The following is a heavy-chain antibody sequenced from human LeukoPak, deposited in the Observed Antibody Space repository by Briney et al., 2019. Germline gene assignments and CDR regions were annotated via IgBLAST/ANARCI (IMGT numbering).Heavy chain of an antibody. V-gene: IGHV3-9*01. CDR1: GFTFDDYA. CDR2: ISWNSGSI. J-gene: IGHJ4*02. D-gene: IGHD1-26*01. Sequence: GRSLRLSCAASGFTFDDYAMHWVRQAPGKGLEWVSGISWNSGSIGYADSVKGRFTISRDNAKNSLYLQMNSLRAEDTALYYCAKGVVGATTANFDYWGQGTVVTVSS. CDR3: AKGVVGATTANFDY.